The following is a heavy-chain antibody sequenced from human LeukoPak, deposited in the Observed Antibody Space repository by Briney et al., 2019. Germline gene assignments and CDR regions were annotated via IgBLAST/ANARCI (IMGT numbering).Heavy chain of an antibody. V-gene: IGHV1-2*02. CDR3: AKASFWESPINWFAP. CDR2: INPKNGGS. Sequence: ASVKVSCKVSGYILTELSIHWVRQAPGQGLEWVGWINPKNGGSNYAQKFQGRVTMTRDRSISTAYMELSRLTSDDTAVYYCAKASFWESPINWFAPWGQGTLVTVSS. J-gene: IGHJ5*02. D-gene: IGHD3-16*01. CDR1: GYILTELS.